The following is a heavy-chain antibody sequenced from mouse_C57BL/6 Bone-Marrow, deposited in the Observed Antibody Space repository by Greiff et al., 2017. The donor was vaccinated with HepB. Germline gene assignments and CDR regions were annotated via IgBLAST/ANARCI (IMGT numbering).Heavy chain of an antibody. V-gene: IGHV1-50*01. CDR1: GYTFTSYW. CDR3: AMGDRFAY. CDR2: IDPSDSYT. Sequence: VQLQQSGAELVKPGASVKLSCKASGYTFTSYWMQWVKQRPGQGLEWIGEIDPSDSYTNYNQKFKGKATLTVDTSSSTAYMQLSSLTSEDSAVYYCAMGDRFAYWGQGTLVTVSA. J-gene: IGHJ3*01.